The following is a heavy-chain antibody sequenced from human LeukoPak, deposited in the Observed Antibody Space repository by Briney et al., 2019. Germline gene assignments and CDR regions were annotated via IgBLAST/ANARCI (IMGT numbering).Heavy chain of an antibody. D-gene: IGHD2-21*02. CDR3: ARASRGDRLDYFDY. CDR2: IYYSGST. CDR1: GGSISSYY. Sequence: PSETLSLTCTVSGGSISSYYWSWIRQPPGKGLEWIGYIYYSGSTNYNPSLKSRVTISVDTSKNQFSLKLSSVTAADTAVYYCARASRGDRLDYFDYWGQGTLVTVSS. V-gene: IGHV4-59*01. J-gene: IGHJ4*02.